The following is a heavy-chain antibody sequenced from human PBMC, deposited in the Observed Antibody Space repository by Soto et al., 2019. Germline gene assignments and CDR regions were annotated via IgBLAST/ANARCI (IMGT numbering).Heavy chain of an antibody. V-gene: IGHV1-58*02. Sequence: ASVKVSCKASGFTFTSSAMQWVRQARGQRLEWIGWIVVGSGNTNYAQKFQERVTITRDMSTSTAYMELSSLRSEDTAVYYCARDHGGYSSRFDYWGQGTLVTVSS. CDR1: GFTFTSSA. D-gene: IGHD6-13*01. CDR3: ARDHGGYSSRFDY. CDR2: IVVGSGNT. J-gene: IGHJ4*02.